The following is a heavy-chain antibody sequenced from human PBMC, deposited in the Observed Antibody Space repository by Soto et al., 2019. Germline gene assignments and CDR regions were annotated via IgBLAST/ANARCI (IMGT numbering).Heavy chain of an antibody. CDR2: IYYSGST. CDR1: GGSISSGGYY. D-gene: IGHD2-21*02. CDR3: ARRSVVTANRGYYYYGMDV. Sequence: PSETLSLTCTVSGGSISSGGYYWSWIRQHPGKGLEWIGYIYYSGSTYYNPSLKSRVTISVDTSKNQFSLKLSSVTAADTAMYYCARRSVVTANRGYYYYGMDVWGQGTTVTVSS. J-gene: IGHJ6*02. V-gene: IGHV4-31*03.